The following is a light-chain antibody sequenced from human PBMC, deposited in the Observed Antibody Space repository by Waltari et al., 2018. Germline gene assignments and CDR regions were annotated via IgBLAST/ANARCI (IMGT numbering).Light chain of an antibody. Sequence: MQMTQSPSFLSASVGDRVTITCRASQSISSRLNWSQQRPGKAPNLLIYAASSLRTGVPSRFSGSGSGTDFILTISSLQPEDFATYYCQQSYSTSFTFGPGTKVDLK. CDR1: QSISSR. J-gene: IGKJ3*01. V-gene: IGKV1-39*01. CDR2: AAS. CDR3: QQSYSTSFT.